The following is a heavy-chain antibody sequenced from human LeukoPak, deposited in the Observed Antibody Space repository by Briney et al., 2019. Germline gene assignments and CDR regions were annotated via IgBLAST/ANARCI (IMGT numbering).Heavy chain of an antibody. CDR3: ARVYSSSWDGSYFDC. J-gene: IGHJ4*02. CDR2: TRNRANSYTT. V-gene: IGHV3-72*01. CDR1: GFTFSDHY. D-gene: IGHD6-13*01. Sequence: GGSLRLSCAASGFTFSDHYMDWVRQAPGRGLEWVGRTRNRANSYTTEYAASVKGRFTFSRDDSKNSLYLQMNSLKTEDTAVYYCARVYSSSWDGSYFDCWGQGTLVTVSS.